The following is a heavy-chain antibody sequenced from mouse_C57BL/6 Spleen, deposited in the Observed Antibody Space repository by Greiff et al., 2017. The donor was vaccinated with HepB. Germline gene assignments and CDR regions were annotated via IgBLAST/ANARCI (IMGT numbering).Heavy chain of an antibody. CDR2: INPNNGGT. Sequence: EVQVVESGPELVKPGASVKMSCKASGYTFTDYNMHWVKQSHGKSLEWIGYINPNNGGTSYNQKFKGKATLTVNKSSSTAYMELRSLTSEDSAVYYCARTPPFTAMDYWGQGTSVTVSS. J-gene: IGHJ4*01. CDR1: GYTFTDYN. V-gene: IGHV1-22*01. CDR3: ARTPPFTAMDY.